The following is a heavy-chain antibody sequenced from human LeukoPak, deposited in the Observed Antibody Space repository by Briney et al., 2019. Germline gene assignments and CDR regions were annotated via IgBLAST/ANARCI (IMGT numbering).Heavy chain of an antibody. J-gene: IGHJ4*02. V-gene: IGHV1-46*01. D-gene: IGHD3-10*01. CDR3: ARDLGITMVRGVFDY. CDR1: GYTFTSYY. CDR2: INPSGGST. Sequence: ASVKVSCKASGYTFTSYYMHWVRQAPGQGLEGMGIINPSGGSTSYAQKFQVRVTMTRDTSTSTVYMELSSLRSEDTAVYYCARDLGITMVRGVFDYWGQGTLVTVSS.